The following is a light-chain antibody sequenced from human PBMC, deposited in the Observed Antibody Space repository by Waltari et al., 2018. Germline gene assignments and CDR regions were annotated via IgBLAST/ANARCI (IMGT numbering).Light chain of an antibody. J-gene: IGLJ3*02. CDR1: SSDVGGYNY. V-gene: IGLV2-14*03. Sequence: QSALTQPASVSGSPGQSITISCTGTSSDVGGYNYVSWYQQYPGKAPQLMIYDVNNRPSVISNRFSGSKAGNTASLGISGLQAEDEADYYCNSYTSSSTQVFGGRNKLTVL. CDR3: NSYTSSSTQV. CDR2: DVN.